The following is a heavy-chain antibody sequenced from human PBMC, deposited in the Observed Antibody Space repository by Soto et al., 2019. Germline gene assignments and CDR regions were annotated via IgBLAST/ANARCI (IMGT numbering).Heavy chain of an antibody. V-gene: IGHV3-30-3*01. D-gene: IGHD3-22*01. CDR3: ARDYYYDSSGFRHDAFDI. CDR2: ISYDGSNK. CDR1: GFTFSSYA. J-gene: IGHJ3*02. Sequence: PGGSLRLSCAASGFTFSSYAMHWVRQAPGKGLEWVEVISYDGSNKYYADSVKGRFTISRDNSKKTLYLQMNSLRAEDTAVYYCARDYYYDSSGFRHDAFDIWGQGTVLTVSS.